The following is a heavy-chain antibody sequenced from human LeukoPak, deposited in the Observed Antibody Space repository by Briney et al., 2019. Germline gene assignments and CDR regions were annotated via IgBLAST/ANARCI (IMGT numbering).Heavy chain of an antibody. CDR1: GYTFTSYA. CDR2: INAGNGNT. CDR3: AKDSGSGWYEFR. D-gene: IGHD6-19*01. V-gene: IGHV1-3*03. Sequence: ASVKVSCKASGYTFTSYAMHWVRQAPGQRLEWMGWINAGNGNTKYSQELQGRLTITRDTFASTAYMELSSLRSEDMAVYYCAKDSGSGWYEFRWGQGTLVTVSS. J-gene: IGHJ4*02.